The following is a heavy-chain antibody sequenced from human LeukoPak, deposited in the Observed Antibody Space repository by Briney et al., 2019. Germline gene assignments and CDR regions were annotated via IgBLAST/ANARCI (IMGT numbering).Heavy chain of an antibody. V-gene: IGHV4-30-4*08. D-gene: IGHD6-13*01. CDR1: GGSISSGDYY. J-gene: IGHJ3*02. CDR3: ARAQQLVLDGWSDAFDI. Sequence: SQTLSLTCTVSGGSISSGDYYWSWIRQPPGKGLEWIGYIYYSGSTYYNPSLKSRVTISVDTSKNQFSLKLSPVTAADTAVYYCARAQQLVLDGWSDAFDIWGQGTMVTVSS. CDR2: IYYSGST.